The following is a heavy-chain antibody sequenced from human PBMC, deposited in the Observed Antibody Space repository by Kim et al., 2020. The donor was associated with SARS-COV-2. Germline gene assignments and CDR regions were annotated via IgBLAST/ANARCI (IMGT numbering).Heavy chain of an antibody. CDR2: IRSKTYGGTT. J-gene: IGHJ6*02. Sequence: GGSLRLSCTSSEFTLADYGINWFRQAPGKGLEWVGFIRSKTYGGTTDYAASVKGRFSISRDDYKNIAYLEMKSLKAEDSAGYYCSGNFRPAVYSNYGLEFWGQGTPVTVSS. D-gene: IGHD4-4*01. CDR3: SGNFRPAVYSNYGLEF. V-gene: IGHV3-49*03. CDR1: EFTLADYG.